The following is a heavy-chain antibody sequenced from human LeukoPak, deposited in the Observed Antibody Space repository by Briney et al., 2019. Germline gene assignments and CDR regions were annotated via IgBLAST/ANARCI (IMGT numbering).Heavy chain of an antibody. V-gene: IGHV3-11*06. Sequence: GGSLRLSCAASGFTFSDYYMSWIRQAPGKGLEWVSYISSSSSYTNYADSVKGRFTISRDNAKNSLYLQMNSLRAEDTAVYYCARFIAAAGRDCFDYWGQGTLVTVSS. CDR3: ARFIAAAGRDCFDY. D-gene: IGHD6-13*01. CDR1: GFTFSDYY. J-gene: IGHJ4*02. CDR2: ISSSSSYT.